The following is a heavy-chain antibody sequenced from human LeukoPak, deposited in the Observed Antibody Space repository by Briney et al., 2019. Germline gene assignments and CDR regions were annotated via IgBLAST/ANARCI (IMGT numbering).Heavy chain of an antibody. CDR3: ARGVTYYYDSSGYLY. Sequence: SETLSLTCTVSGGSISSSSYYWGWIRQPPGKGLEWIGSIYYSGSTYYNPSLKSRVTVSVDTSKNQFSLKLSSVTAADTAVYYCARGVTYYYDSSGYLYWGQGTLVTVSS. CDR1: GGSISSSSYY. V-gene: IGHV4-39*01. J-gene: IGHJ4*02. D-gene: IGHD3-22*01. CDR2: IYYSGST.